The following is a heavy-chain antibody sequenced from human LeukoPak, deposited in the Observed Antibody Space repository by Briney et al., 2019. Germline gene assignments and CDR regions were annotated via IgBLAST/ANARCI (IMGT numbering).Heavy chain of an antibody. D-gene: IGHD2-2*01. CDR1: GGSISSYY. V-gene: IGHV4-59*08. CDR3: ARRSSSSTSFYYYYGMDV. CDR2: IYYSGST. J-gene: IGHJ6*02. Sequence: SETLSLTCTVSGGSISSYYWSWIRQPPGKGLEWIGYIYYSGSTNYNPSLKSRVTISVDTSKNQFSLKLSSVTAADTAVYYCARRSSSSTSFYYYYGMDVWGQGTTVTVSS.